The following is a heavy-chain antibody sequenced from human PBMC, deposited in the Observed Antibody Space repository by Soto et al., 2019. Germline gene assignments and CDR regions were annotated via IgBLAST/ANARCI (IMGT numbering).Heavy chain of an antibody. CDR3: VSGPYNYNSIYSDV. V-gene: IGHV4-34*01. CDR1: GGSFSGYF. Sequence: SKPLSLTFTVSGGSFSGYFWTWIRQPPGKGLEWLAEINHSGITNYNPSVESRVSMSVDTSKNQFSLRLYSVTAADTAVYYCVSGPYNYNSIYSDVWGQGTLVTVAS. D-gene: IGHD1-1*01. J-gene: IGHJ4*02. CDR2: INHSGIT.